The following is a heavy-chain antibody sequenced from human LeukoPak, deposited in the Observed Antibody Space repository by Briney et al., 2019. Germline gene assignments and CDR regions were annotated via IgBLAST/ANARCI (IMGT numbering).Heavy chain of an antibody. Sequence: PSETLSLTCTVSGGSISSSSYYWGWIRQPPGKGLEWIGSIYYSGSTYYNPSLKSRVTISVDTSKNQFSLKLSSVTAADTAVYYCTRDQNPTKWGQGTLVTVSS. CDR2: IYYSGST. V-gene: IGHV4-39*07. CDR1: GGSISSSSYY. J-gene: IGHJ4*02. D-gene: IGHD1-14*01. CDR3: TRDQNPTK.